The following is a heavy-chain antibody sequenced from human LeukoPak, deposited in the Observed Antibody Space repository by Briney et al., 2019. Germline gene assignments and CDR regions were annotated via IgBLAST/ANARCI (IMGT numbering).Heavy chain of an antibody. D-gene: IGHD1-26*01. CDR1: GFTFSSYA. CDR2: ISGSGGST. V-gene: IGHV3-23*01. CDR3: AKDLGFDNWFDP. J-gene: IGHJ5*02. Sequence: GGSLRLSCAASGFTFSSYAMSWVRQAPGKGLEWVSAISGSGGSTYYADSVKGRFTISRDNSKNTLYLQMNSLRAEDTAVYYYAKDLGFDNWFDPWGQGTLVTVSS.